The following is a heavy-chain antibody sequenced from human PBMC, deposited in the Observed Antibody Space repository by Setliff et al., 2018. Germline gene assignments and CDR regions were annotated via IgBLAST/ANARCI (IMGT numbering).Heavy chain of an antibody. J-gene: IGHJ4*02. D-gene: IGHD5-18*01. CDR3: ARFSGHNYGSFDS. Sequence: ASVKVSCKAPDDTFTSYGISWVRQAPGQGLEWMGWISGYNGDTKYGQRFKGRVTMTTDTSTSTAYMELGSLRSDDGAVYYCARFSGHNYGSFDSWGQGTLVTVSS. CDR1: DDTFTSYG. V-gene: IGHV1-18*01. CDR2: ISGYNGDT.